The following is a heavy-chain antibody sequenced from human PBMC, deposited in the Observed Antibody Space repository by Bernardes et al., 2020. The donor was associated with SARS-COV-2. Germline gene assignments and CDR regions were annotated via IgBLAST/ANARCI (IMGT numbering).Heavy chain of an antibody. CDR2: INQDGSEK. D-gene: IGHD3-10*01. Sequence: GGSLRLSCAASGFTFSHYSMSWVRRAPGKGLEWVANINQDGSEKYYVDSVKGRFIISRDNAKNSLYLQMNSLRAEGTAAYYCARGRFQKGYYFDYWGQGTLVTVSS. CDR3: ARGRFQKGYYFDY. J-gene: IGHJ4*02. V-gene: IGHV3-7*01. CDR1: GFTFSHYS.